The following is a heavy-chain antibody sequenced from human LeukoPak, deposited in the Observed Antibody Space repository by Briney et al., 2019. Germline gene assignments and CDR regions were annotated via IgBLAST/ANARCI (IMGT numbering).Heavy chain of an antibody. Sequence: SVKVSCKASGGTFSSYAISWVRQAPGQGLEWMGGIIPIFGTANYAQKVQGRGTITTHESPSTAYMQPSTLRPEDTALYYCARGPFDVRGKGTTVTVSS. V-gene: IGHV1-69*05. J-gene: IGHJ6*04. CDR1: GGTFSSYA. CDR2: IIPIFGTA. CDR3: ARGPFDV.